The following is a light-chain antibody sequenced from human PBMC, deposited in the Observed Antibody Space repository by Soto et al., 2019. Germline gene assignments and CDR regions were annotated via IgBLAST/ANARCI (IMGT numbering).Light chain of an antibody. CDR3: CSYAGSYTRYV. J-gene: IGLJ1*01. CDR2: DVT. CDR1: GSDVGDYDF. V-gene: IGLV2-11*01. Sequence: QSALTQPRSVSGSPGQSVTISCTGTGSDVGDYDFVSWYQQYPGEAPRVMIYDVTKRPSGVPARFSASKSGNTASLTISGLQAEDEADYYCCSYAGSYTRYVFGSGTKLTVL.